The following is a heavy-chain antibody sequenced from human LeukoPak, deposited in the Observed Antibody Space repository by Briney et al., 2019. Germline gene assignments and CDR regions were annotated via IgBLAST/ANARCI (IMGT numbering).Heavy chain of an antibody. CDR2: IYTSGST. V-gene: IGHV4-61*02. D-gene: IGHD3-3*01. CDR3: ARAQGYYTSYYFDY. CDR1: GGSISSGSYY. Sequence: KPSETLSLTCAVSGGSISSGSYYWSWVRQPAGKGLEWIGRIYTSGSTNYNPSLKSRVTISVDTSKNQFSLKLSSVTAADTAVYYCARAQGYYTSYYFDYWGQGTLVTVSS. J-gene: IGHJ4*02.